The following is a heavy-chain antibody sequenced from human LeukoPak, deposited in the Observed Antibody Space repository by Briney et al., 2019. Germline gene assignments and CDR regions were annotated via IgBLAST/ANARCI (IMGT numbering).Heavy chain of an antibody. CDR2: FSSDGDST. CDR1: GFSFSTYA. V-gene: IGHV3-23*01. D-gene: IGHD6-13*01. J-gene: IGHJ4*02. CDR3: AKVAPLGTSWYAFNY. Sequence: GGSLRLSCAASGFSFSTYAMGWVRQAPGEGLEWVAGFSSDGDSTSSADPVKGRFTISRDNSKNTLSLYMTSLRAEDTALYFCAKVAPLGTSWYAFNYWGQGTLVTVSS.